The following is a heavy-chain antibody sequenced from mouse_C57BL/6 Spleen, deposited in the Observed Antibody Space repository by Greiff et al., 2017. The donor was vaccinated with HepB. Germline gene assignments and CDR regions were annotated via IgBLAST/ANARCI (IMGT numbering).Heavy chain of an antibody. J-gene: IGHJ2*01. CDR2: IYPGDGDT. V-gene: IGHV1-82*01. CDR1: GYAFSSSW. Sequence: VQLQQSGPELVKPGASVKISCKASGYAFSSSWMNWVKQRPGKGLEWIGRIYPGDGDTNYNGKFKGKATLTADKSSSTAYMQLSSLTSEDSAVYFCARKGPSPDYFDYWGQGTTLTVSS. CDR3: ARKGPSPDYFDY. D-gene: IGHD3-3*01.